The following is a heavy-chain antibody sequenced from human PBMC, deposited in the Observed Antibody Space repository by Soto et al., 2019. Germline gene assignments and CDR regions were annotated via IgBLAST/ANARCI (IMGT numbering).Heavy chain of an antibody. CDR2: IYYSGST. CDR1: GGSISSYY. D-gene: IGHD3-10*01. J-gene: IGHJ4*02. CDR3: ARVMVRGVSLYYFDY. V-gene: IGHV4-59*01. Sequence: SETLSLTCTVSGGSISSYYWSWIRQPPGKGLEWIGYIYYSGSTNYNPSLKSRVTISVDTSKNQFSLKLSSVTAADTAVYYCARVMVRGVSLYYFDYWGQGTLVTVSS.